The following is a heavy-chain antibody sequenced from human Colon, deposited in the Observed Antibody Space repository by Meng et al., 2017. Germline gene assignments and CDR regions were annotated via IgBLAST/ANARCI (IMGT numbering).Heavy chain of an antibody. CDR3: TTWYGEY. J-gene: IGHJ4*02. V-gene: IGHV6-1*01. CDR1: GDSVSSNRAL. CDR2: TYYRSEWQN. Sequence: QVQLQQSGPGLGKPSQTLSLTCAISGDSVSSNRALWHWVRQSPSRGLEWLGQTYYRSEWQNHYGVSVKSRITITADTSRNQFSLNLNSVTPEDTAVYYCTTWYGEYWGQGTLVTVSS. D-gene: IGHD3-10*01.